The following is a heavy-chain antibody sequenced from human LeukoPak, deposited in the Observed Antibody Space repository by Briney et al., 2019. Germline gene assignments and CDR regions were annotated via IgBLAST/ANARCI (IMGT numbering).Heavy chain of an antibody. Sequence: AASVKVSCKASGYAFTGYYMHWVRQAPGQGLGGMGWINPNSGGTNYAQKFQGRVNMTRDTSISTAYMELSRLRCDDTAVYYCAIWRWGSAFDIWGQGTMVTVSS. CDR3: AIWRWGSAFDI. CDR1: GYAFTGYY. J-gene: IGHJ3*02. CDR2: INPNSGGT. V-gene: IGHV1-2*02. D-gene: IGHD7-27*01.